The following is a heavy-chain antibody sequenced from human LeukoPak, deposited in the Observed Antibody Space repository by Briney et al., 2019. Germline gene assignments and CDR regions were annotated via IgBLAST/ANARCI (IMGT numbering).Heavy chain of an antibody. CDR3: ARDPYSGSYGADYYYYMDV. Sequence: RPGGSLRLSCAASGFTFSSYNMNWVRQTPGRGLEWASSITSDSSHIYYADSVKGRFTISRDNAKSSLYLQMNSLRAEDTAVYYCARDPYSGSYGADYYYYMDVWGKGTTVTISS. CDR1: GFTFSSYN. CDR2: ITSDSSHI. J-gene: IGHJ6*03. D-gene: IGHD1-26*01. V-gene: IGHV3-21*01.